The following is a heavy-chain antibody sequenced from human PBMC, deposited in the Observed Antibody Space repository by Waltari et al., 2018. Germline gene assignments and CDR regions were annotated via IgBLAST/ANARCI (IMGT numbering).Heavy chain of an antibody. CDR2: IYHSGST. D-gene: IGHD5-18*01. J-gene: IGHJ4*02. V-gene: IGHV4-38-2*02. CDR3: ARDRRQLWLIEYYFDY. CDR1: GYSISRGYY. Sequence: QVQLQESGPGLVKPSETLSLTCAVSGYSISRGYYWGWIRPPPGKGLEWIGSIYHSGSTYYNPSLKSRVTISVDTSKNQFSLKLSSVTAADTAMYYCARDRRQLWLIEYYFDYWGQGTLVTVSS.